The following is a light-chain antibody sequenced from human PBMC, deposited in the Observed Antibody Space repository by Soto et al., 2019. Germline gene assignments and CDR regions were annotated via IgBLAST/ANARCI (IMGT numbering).Light chain of an antibody. CDR2: DVS. V-gene: IGLV2-14*01. CDR1: KKDGGGYNY. J-gene: IGLJ1*01. Sequence: QSAPTQAASLAGSPGRARPIPFSGNKKDGGGYNYVSWYQQHPGKAPKLMISDVSNRPSGVSNRFSGSKSGNTASLTISGLQAEDEADYYCSSYTSSSTLSYVFGTGTKVTVL. CDR3: SSYTSSSTLSYV.